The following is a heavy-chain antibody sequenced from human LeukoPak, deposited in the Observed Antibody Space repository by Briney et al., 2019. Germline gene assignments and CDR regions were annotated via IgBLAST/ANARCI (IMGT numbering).Heavy chain of an antibody. V-gene: IGHV1-2*02. Sequence: ASVKVSCKASGYTFTSYGISWVRQAPGQGLEWMGWINPNSGGTNYSQKFKVRVTMTRDTYISTAYMELSRLRSDDTAVYYCARGPNNTYQIDYWGQGTLVTVSS. D-gene: IGHD1/OR15-1a*01. CDR1: GYTFTSYG. J-gene: IGHJ4*02. CDR2: INPNSGGT. CDR3: ARGPNNTYQIDY.